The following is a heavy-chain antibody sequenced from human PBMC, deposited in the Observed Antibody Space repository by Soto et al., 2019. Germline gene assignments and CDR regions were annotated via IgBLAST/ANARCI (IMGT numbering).Heavy chain of an antibody. J-gene: IGHJ2*01. V-gene: IGHV1-24*01. CDR3: ATHVNWIVVVIKAQAADWYFDL. CDR2: FDPEDGET. D-gene: IGHD3-22*01. CDR1: GYTLTELS. Sequence: ASVKVSCKVSGYTLTELSMHWVRQAPGKGLEWMGGFDPEDGETIYAQKFQGRVTMTEDTSTDTAYMELSSLRSEDTAVYYCATHVNWIVVVIKAQAADWYFDLWGRGPLVTVSS.